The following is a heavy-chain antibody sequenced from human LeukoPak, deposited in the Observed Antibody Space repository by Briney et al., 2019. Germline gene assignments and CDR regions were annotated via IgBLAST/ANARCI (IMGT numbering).Heavy chain of an antibody. CDR3: ARDLLDYYDSSGYYPGGFDY. CDR1: GFTVSSNY. CDR2: IYSGGST. D-gene: IGHD3-22*01. Sequence: GGSLRLSCAASGFTVSSNYMSWVRQAPGKGLEWASVIYSGGSTYYADSVKGRFTISRDNSKNTLYLQMNSLRAEDTAVYYCARDLLDYYDSSGYYPGGFDYWGQGTLVTVSS. J-gene: IGHJ4*02. V-gene: IGHV3-66*02.